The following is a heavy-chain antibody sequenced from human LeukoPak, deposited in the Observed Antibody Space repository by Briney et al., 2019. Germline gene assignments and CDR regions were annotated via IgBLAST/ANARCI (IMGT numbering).Heavy chain of an antibody. CDR2: IYYSGST. CDR3: AAGSGYDYFDY. V-gene: IGHV4-59*01. CDR1: GGSISSYY. D-gene: IGHD5-12*01. Sequence: SETLSLTCTVSGGSISSYYWSWIRQPPGKGLEWIGYIYYSGSTNYNPSLKSRVTISVDTSKNQFSLKLSSVTAADTAVYYCAAGSGYDYFDYWGQGTLVTVSS. J-gene: IGHJ4*02.